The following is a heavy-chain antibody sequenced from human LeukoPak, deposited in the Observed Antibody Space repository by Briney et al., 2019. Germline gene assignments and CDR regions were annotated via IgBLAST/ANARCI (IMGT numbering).Heavy chain of an antibody. CDR3: ARVRPSIAVAGIGPIDY. Sequence: SETLSLTCTVSGGSISSYYWSWIRQPPGKGLVWIGYIYYSGSTNYNPSLKSRVTISVDTSKNQFSLKLSSVPAADTAVYYCARVRPSIAVAGIGPIDYWGQGTLVTVSS. CDR1: GGSISSYY. J-gene: IGHJ4*02. CDR2: IYYSGST. D-gene: IGHD6-19*01. V-gene: IGHV4-59*01.